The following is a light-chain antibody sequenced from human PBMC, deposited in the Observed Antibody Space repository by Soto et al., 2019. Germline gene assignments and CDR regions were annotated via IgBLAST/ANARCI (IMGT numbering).Light chain of an antibody. CDR2: DIS. J-gene: IGLJ2*01. CDR1: SSDVGDYNY. CDR3: SSYTTSSSSVV. Sequence: QAASVSGSPGQSITISCTGTSSDVGDYNYVSWYQQHPGKAPKLMIYDISNRPSGVSNRFSGSKSGNTASLTISGLQAEDEADYYCSSYTTSSSSVVFGGGTKLTVL. V-gene: IGLV2-14*01.